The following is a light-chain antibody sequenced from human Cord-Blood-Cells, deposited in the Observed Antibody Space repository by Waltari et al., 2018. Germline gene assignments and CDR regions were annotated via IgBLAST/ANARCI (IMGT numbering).Light chain of an antibody. CDR1: SLRSYY. CDR2: GKN. Sequence: SSELTQYPAVSVALGQTVRITCQGDSLRSYYASWYQQKPGQPPVLLLYGKNNRPSGIPDRFSGSSSGNTASLTITGAQAEDEADYYCNSRDSSGNHLVFGRGTKLTV. CDR3: NSRDSSGNHLV. J-gene: IGLJ3*02. V-gene: IGLV3-19*01.